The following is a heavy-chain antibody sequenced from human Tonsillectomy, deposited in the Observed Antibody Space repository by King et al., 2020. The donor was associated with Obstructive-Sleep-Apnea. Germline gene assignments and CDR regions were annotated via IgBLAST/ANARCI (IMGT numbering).Heavy chain of an antibody. V-gene: IGHV4-59*13. CDR1: GGSIISYY. D-gene: IGHD5-24*01. CDR3: ARDKGDGYNLYAFDI. CDR2: ISYSGST. J-gene: IGHJ3*02. Sequence: LQLQESGPGLVKASETLSLTCTVSGGSIISYYWSWIRQPPGKGLAWIGYISYSGSTNYNPSLRSRVTISVDTSKNQFSLKLSSVTAADTAVYYCARDKGDGYNLYAFDIWGQGTMVTVSS.